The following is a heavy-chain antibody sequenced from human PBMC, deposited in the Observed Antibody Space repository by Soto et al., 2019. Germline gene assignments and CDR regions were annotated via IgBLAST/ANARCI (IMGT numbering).Heavy chain of an antibody. Sequence: EVQLVESGGGLVQPGGSLRLFCAASGFTFSSYSMNWVRQAPGKGLEWVSYISSSSSTIYYADSVKGRFTISRDNAKNSLYLQMNSLRAEDTAVYYCARDTSVPYYYGSGSSSYFDYWGQGTLVTVSS. V-gene: IGHV3-48*01. J-gene: IGHJ4*02. CDR1: GFTFSSYS. D-gene: IGHD3-10*01. CDR2: ISSSSSTI. CDR3: ARDTSVPYYYGSGSSSYFDY.